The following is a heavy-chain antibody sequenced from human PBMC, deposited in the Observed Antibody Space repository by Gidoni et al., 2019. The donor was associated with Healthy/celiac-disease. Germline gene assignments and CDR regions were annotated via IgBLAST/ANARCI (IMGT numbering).Heavy chain of an antibody. V-gene: IGHV3-9*01. CDR1: VFTFDDFS. D-gene: IGHD5-18*01. Sequence: EVQLVESGGGLVQPGRSLSLSCAAPVFTFDDFSMHGVRQAPGKGLEWVSGISWNSGSIGYADSVKGRFTISRDNAKNSLYLQMNSLRAEDTALYYCAKDIYSYGYEEHAGIDYWGQGTLVTVSS. CDR2: ISWNSGSI. J-gene: IGHJ4*02. CDR3: AKDIYSYGYEEHAGIDY.